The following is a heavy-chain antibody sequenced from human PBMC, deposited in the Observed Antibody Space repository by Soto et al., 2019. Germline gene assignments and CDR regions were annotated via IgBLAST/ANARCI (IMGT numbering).Heavy chain of an antibody. CDR1: GFTFSNAW. CDR3: TTVDAYDYIWGSYQKENNFDY. J-gene: IGHJ4*02. D-gene: IGHD3-16*02. Sequence: GGSLRLSCAASGFTFSNAWMSWVRQAPGKGLEWVGRIKSKTDGGTTDYAAPVKGRFTISRDDSKNTLYLQMNSLKTEDTAVYYCTTVDAYDYIWGSYQKENNFDYWGQGTLVTVSS. CDR2: IKSKTDGGTT. V-gene: IGHV3-15*01.